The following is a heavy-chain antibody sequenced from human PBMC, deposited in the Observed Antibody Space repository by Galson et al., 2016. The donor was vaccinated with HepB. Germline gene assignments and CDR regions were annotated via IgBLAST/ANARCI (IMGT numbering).Heavy chain of an antibody. CDR3: AGNAIAAAGTFDF. CDR1: GFTFGTHA. CDR2: MSNIGGRT. Sequence: SLRLSCAASGFTFGTHAMSWVRQAPGKGLEWVSTMSNIGGRTYYADSVKGQFTISRDNPKNTLYLQMNSLRAEDTAVYYCAGNAIAAAGTFDFWGQGTLVTVSS. D-gene: IGHD6-13*01. V-gene: IGHV3-23*01. J-gene: IGHJ4*02.